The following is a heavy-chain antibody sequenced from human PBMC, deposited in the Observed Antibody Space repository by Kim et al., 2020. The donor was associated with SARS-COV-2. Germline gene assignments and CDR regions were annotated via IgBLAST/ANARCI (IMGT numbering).Heavy chain of an antibody. D-gene: IGHD5-12*01. Sequence: YADFGKGRFTIPRDNSKNTLFLQMNTLRAEDTAVYYCANERRDGYNYVRYWGQGTLVTVSS. CDR3: ANERRDGYNYVRY. J-gene: IGHJ4*02. V-gene: IGHV3-23*01.